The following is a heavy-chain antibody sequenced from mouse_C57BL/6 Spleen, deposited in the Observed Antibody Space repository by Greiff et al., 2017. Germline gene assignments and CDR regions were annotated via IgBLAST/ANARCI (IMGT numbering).Heavy chain of an antibody. CDR3: ARRGIRQMDY. J-gene: IGHJ4*01. V-gene: IGHV1-69*01. D-gene: IGHD2-12*01. CDR1: GYTFTSYW. CDR2: IDPSDSYT. Sequence: LQQPGAELVMPGASVKLSCKASGYTFTSYWMHWVKQRPGQGLEWIGEIDPSDSYTNYNQKFKGKSTLTVDKSSSTAYIQLSSLTSEDSAVYYCARRGIRQMDYWGQGTSVTVSS.